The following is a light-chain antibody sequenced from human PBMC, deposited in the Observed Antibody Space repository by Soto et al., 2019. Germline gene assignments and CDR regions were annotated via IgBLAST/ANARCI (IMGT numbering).Light chain of an antibody. CDR2: GAF. CDR1: PSVANF. J-gene: IGKJ5*01. Sequence: PGERATLSCRASPSVANFVAWYQQKPGHAPRLLIYGAFNRATGIPARFSGSGSGTDFTLTISSLEPEDSAVYYCQQRNIWPPVTFGHGTRLEIK. CDR3: QQRNIWPPVT. V-gene: IGKV3-11*01.